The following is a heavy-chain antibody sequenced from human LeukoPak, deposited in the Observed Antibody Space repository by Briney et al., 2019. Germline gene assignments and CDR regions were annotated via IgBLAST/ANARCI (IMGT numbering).Heavy chain of an antibody. J-gene: IGHJ4*02. Sequence: PSETLSLTCTVSGGSISSGSYYWSWIRQPAGKGLEWIGRIYTSGNANYNPSLKSRITISIDTSKNQFSLKLTSVTAADTAVYYCARSPDEPRPVFDYWGQGTLVTVSS. D-gene: IGHD1-14*01. CDR3: ARSPDEPRPVFDY. CDR1: GGSISSGSYY. V-gene: IGHV4-61*02. CDR2: IYTSGNA.